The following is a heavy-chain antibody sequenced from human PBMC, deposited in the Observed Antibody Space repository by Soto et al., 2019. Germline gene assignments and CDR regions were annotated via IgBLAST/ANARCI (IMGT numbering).Heavy chain of an antibody. V-gene: IGHV4-34*01. CDR3: ARGVPYCSGGSCYSYWFDP. CDR2: INHSGST. J-gene: IGHJ5*02. CDR1: GGSFSGYY. Sequence: QVQLQQWGAGLLKPSETLSLTCAVYGGSFSGYYWSWIRQTPGKGLEWIGEINHSGSTNYNPSLKSRVTISVDTSKNQFSLKLSSVTAADTAVYYCARGVPYCSGGSCYSYWFDPWGQGTLVTVSS. D-gene: IGHD2-15*01.